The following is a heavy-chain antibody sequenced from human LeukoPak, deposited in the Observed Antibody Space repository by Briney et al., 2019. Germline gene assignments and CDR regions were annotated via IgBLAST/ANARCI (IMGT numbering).Heavy chain of an antibody. CDR2: INHSGST. Sequence: SETLSLTCAVYGGSFSGYYWSWIRQPPGKGLEWIGEINHSGSTNYNPSLKSRVTISVDTSKNQFSLKLSFVTAADTAVYYCARDTTYYYDSSGYSTVDYWGQGTLVTVSS. CDR1: GGSFSGYY. CDR3: ARDTTYYYDSSGYSTVDY. V-gene: IGHV4-34*01. J-gene: IGHJ4*02. D-gene: IGHD3-22*01.